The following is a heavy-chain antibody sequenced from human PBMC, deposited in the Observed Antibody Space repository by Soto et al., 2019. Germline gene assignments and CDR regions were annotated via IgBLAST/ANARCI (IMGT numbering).Heavy chain of an antibody. CDR3: ARGGYGVSPDETPVPLNWFDP. J-gene: IGHJ5*02. D-gene: IGHD2-8*01. CDR1: GYSFTSYW. Sequence: PGESLKISCKGSGYSFTSYWIGWVRQMPGKGLKWMGIIYPGDSDTRYSPSFQGQVTISADKSISTAYLQWSSLKASDTAMYYCARGGYGVSPDETPVPLNWFDPWGQGTLVTVSS. V-gene: IGHV5-51*01. CDR2: IYPGDSDT.